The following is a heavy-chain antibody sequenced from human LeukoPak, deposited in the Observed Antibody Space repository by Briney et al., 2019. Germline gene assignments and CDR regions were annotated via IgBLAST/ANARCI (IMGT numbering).Heavy chain of an antibody. J-gene: IGHJ3*02. CDR2: ISYDGSSK. CDR1: GFTFSSYA. CDR3: ARGGIVATILDAFDI. D-gene: IGHD5-12*01. V-gene: IGHV3-30*04. Sequence: GGSLRLSCAASGFTFSSYAMHWVRQAPGKGLEWVAVISYDGSSKYYADSVKGRFTISRDNSKNTLYLQMNSLRAEDTAVYYCARGGIVATILDAFDIWGQGTMVTVSS.